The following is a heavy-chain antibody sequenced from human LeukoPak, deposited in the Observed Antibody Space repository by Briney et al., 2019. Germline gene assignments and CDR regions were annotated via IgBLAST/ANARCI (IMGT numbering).Heavy chain of an antibody. J-gene: IGHJ6*02. V-gene: IGHV4-30-4*01. CDR3: ARNSYDYYYCYGMDV. D-gene: IGHD5-18*01. CDR1: GGSISSGDYY. Sequence: SETLSLTCTVSGGSISSGDYYWSWIRQPPGKGLEWIGYIYYSGSTYYNPSLKSRVTISVDTSKNQFSLKLSSVTAADTAVYYCARNSYDYYYCYGMDVWGQGTTVTVSS. CDR2: IYYSGST.